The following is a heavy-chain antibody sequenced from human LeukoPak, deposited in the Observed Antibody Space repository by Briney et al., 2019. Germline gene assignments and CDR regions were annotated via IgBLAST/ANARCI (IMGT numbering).Heavy chain of an antibody. Sequence: GGSLRLSCAVSGFIFSNYAMGWVRQAPGKGLEWVSAIGGNTYYADSVKGRFTVSRDNSKNTLYLQMNSLRVEDTAVYYCAKGRDNPYFFDYWGQGALVTVSS. J-gene: IGHJ4*02. V-gene: IGHV3-23*01. CDR2: IGGNT. CDR3: AKGRDNPYFFDY. CDR1: GFIFSNYA. D-gene: IGHD1-1*01.